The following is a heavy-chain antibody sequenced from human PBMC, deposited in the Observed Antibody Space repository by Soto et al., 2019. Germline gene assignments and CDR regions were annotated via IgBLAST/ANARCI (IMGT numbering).Heavy chain of an antibody. J-gene: IGHJ3*02. D-gene: IGHD6-6*01. V-gene: IGHV3-7*01. Sequence: GGSLRLSCAASGFTFSSYWMSWVRQAPGKGLEWVANIKQDGSEKYYVDSVKGRFTISRDNAKNSLYLQMNSLRAEDTAVYYCARDYRGLVYSSSPDAFDIWGKGTMGTVAS. CDR2: IKQDGSEK. CDR1: GFTFSSYW. CDR3: ARDYRGLVYSSSPDAFDI.